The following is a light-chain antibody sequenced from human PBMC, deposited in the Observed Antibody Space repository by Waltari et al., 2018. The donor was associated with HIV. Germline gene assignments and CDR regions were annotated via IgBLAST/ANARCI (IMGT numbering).Light chain of an antibody. CDR2: GAS. CDR1: QSLGSN. J-gene: IGKJ2*01. Sequence: EIMMTQSPATLSVSPGERATLSCRASQSLGSNLAWYQQKPGQAPRLLIYGASTRATGVPARFSGSGSGTQFSLTISSLQSEDFAIYYCQQYNKWPMYTFGQGTKLEIK. CDR3: QQYNKWPMYT. V-gene: IGKV3-15*01.